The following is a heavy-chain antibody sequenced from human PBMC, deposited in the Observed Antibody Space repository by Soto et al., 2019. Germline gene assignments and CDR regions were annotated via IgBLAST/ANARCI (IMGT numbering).Heavy chain of an antibody. Sequence: ASVKVSCKASGYTFTSYGISWVRQAPGQGLEWMGWIGAYNGNTNYAQKLQGRVTMTTDTSTSTAYMELRSLRSDDTAVYYCARVRMTTVTTREYYFDYWGQGTLVTVSS. J-gene: IGHJ4*02. CDR2: IGAYNGNT. D-gene: IGHD4-17*01. V-gene: IGHV1-18*04. CDR1: GYTFTSYG. CDR3: ARVRMTTVTTREYYFDY.